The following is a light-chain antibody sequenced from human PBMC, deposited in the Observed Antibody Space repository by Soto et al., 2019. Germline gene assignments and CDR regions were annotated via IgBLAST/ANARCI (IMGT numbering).Light chain of an antibody. CDR3: QQYNNWPLT. J-gene: IGKJ4*01. CDR1: QSVSNN. Sequence: EIVMTQSPATLSVSPGERATLSCRASQSVSNNLAWYQQKPGQAPRLLIYGASTRATGIPARFSGSGSGTAFTLTIGSLQSEDFAVYDCQQYNNWPLTFGGGTKVEIK. V-gene: IGKV3-15*01. CDR2: GAS.